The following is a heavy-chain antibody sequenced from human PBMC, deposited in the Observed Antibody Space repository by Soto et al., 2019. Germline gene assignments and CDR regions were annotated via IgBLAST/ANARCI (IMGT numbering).Heavy chain of an antibody. D-gene: IGHD6-19*01. J-gene: IGHJ4*02. CDR1: GFTFSSYG. CDR2: ISYDGSNK. CDR3: AKGDSSGWYNLDY. Sequence: PGGSLRLSCAASGFTFSSYGMHWVRQAPGKGLEWVAVISYDGSNKYYADSVKGRFTISRDNSKNTLYLQMNSLRAEDTAVYYCAKGDSSGWYNLDYWGQGTLVTVS. V-gene: IGHV3-30*18.